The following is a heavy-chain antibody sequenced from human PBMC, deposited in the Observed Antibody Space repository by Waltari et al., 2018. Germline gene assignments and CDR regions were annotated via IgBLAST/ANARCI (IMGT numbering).Heavy chain of an antibody. V-gene: IGHV1-8*01. Sequence: QVQLVQSGAEVQKPGASVKVSCKASGYSFTSYDLNWVRQATGHGLVWMGWMKPYCGNTGFAQKVQGRVTMTRNTSISTAYMELSSLRSEDTAVYYCARTPLSRLLPSYWYVYLWGRGTLVAVSS. D-gene: IGHD2-21*01. J-gene: IGHJ2*01. CDR2: MKPYCGNT. CDR3: ARTPLSRLLPSYWYVYL. CDR1: GYSFTSYD.